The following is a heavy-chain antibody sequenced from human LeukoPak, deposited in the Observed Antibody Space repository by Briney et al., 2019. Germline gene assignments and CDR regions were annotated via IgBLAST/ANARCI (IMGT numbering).Heavy chain of an antibody. CDR3: ARDGYNYGIFDS. Sequence: SETLSLTCAVYGGSFSGYYWSWIRQPPGKGLEWIGEINHSGSTNYNPSLKSRVTISVDTSKNQFSLKLSSVTAADTAVYYCARDGYNYGIFDSWGQGTLVTVSS. V-gene: IGHV4-34*01. D-gene: IGHD5-18*01. CDR2: INHSGST. J-gene: IGHJ4*02. CDR1: GGSFSGYY.